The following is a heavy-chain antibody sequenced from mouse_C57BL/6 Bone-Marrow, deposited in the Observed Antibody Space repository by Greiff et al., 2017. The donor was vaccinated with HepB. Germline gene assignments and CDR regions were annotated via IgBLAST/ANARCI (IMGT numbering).Heavy chain of an antibody. J-gene: IGHJ2*01. Sequence: QVQLQQPGAELVKPGASVKLSCKASGYTLTSYWMQWVKQRPGQGLEWIGEIDPSDSYTNYNQKFKGKATLTVDTSSSTAYMQLSSLTSEDSAVYYCAREGNYFDYWGQGTTLTVSS. CDR1: GYTLTSYW. V-gene: IGHV1-50*01. CDR2: IDPSDSYT. CDR3: AREGNYFDY.